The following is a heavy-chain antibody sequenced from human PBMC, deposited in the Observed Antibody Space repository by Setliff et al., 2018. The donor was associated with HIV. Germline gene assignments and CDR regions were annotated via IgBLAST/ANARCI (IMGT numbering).Heavy chain of an antibody. CDR1: GYIFTTFG. CDR2: ISGSNGNT. J-gene: IGHJ4*02. V-gene: IGHV1-18*01. D-gene: IGHD1-7*01. Sequence: ASVKVSCKASGYIFTTFGITWVRQTPGQGLEWMGWISGSNGNTNYAQEVPRRITVTTDKSTSTAYMELRTLSSDDTAIYYCARAGATRTTHFDYWGQGTLVTVSS. CDR3: ARAGATRTTHFDY.